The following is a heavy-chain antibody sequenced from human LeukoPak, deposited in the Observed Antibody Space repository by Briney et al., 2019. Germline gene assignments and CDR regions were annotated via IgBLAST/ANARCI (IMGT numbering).Heavy chain of an antibody. J-gene: IGHJ3*02. V-gene: IGHV1-2*04. CDR2: IIPNTGGT. D-gene: IGHD3-10*01. Sequence: GASVEVSCKASGYTITDYYLHWVRQAPGQGLEWMGWIIPNTGGTNYAQKFQDWVTMSSDTSISTAYLQWSSLKASDTAIYYCARPHDGKYYGAFDIWGQGTSVTVSS. CDR3: ARPHDGKYYGAFDI. CDR1: GYTITDYY.